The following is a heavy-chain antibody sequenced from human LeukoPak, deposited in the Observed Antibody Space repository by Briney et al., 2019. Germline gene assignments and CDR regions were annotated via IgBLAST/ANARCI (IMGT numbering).Heavy chain of an antibody. CDR1: GFTFSSYA. CDR2: ISGSGGGT. J-gene: IGHJ3*02. CDR3: AKVGGDYDFWSGYLPDAFDI. V-gene: IGHV3-23*01. Sequence: GGSLRLSCAASGFTFSSYAMSWVRQAPGKGLEWDSVISGSGGGTFYADSVKGRFTVSRDNSKNTLYLQMNSLRAGDTAVYYCAKVGGDYDFWSGYLPDAFDIWGQGTMVTVSS. D-gene: IGHD3-3*01.